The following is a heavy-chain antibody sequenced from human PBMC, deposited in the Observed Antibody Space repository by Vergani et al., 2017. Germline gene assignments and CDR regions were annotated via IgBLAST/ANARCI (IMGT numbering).Heavy chain of an antibody. CDR1: GYTFTSYY. J-gene: IGHJ4*02. V-gene: IGHV1-46*01. Sequence: QVQLVQSGAEVKKPGASVKVSCKASGYTFTSYYMHWVRQAPGQGLEWMGIINPSGGSTSYAKKFQGTVNMTRDTSTSTGYMELISLRSEDTAVYYCAREAVDTAMTAPWLDYWGQGTLVTVSS. D-gene: IGHD5-18*01. CDR3: AREAVDTAMTAPWLDY. CDR2: INPSGGST.